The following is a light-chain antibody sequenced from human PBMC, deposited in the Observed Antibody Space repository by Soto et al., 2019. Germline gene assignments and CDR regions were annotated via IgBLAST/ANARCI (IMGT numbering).Light chain of an antibody. CDR2: GAS. V-gene: IGKV3-15*01. Sequence: EIVMTQSPATLSVSPGERATLSCRASQSVSSNLAWYQQKPGQAPRLLIYGASTRATGIPARFSGSGSGTELPLTISSLQSEDFAVYYCQQYNNWRQTFGQGTKVEIK. J-gene: IGKJ1*01. CDR1: QSVSSN. CDR3: QQYNNWRQT.